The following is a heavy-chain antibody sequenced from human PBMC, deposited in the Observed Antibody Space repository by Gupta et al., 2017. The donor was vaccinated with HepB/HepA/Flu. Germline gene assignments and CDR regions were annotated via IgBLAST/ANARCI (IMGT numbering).Heavy chain of an antibody. CDR1: GYTFRHYG. Sequence: QVQLVQSGAEVRNPGASVTLSCKASGYTFRHYGFTWVRQAPGHGLEWIGWISAYNGRTDYAQKFQGRVYMTTDPSTTTAYMELGSLRSDDTAVYYCGRWGPMYYYMDVWGKGTTVTVSS. CDR3: GRWGPMYYYMDV. V-gene: IGHV1-18*01. CDR2: ISAYNGRT. D-gene: IGHD2-2*01. J-gene: IGHJ6*03.